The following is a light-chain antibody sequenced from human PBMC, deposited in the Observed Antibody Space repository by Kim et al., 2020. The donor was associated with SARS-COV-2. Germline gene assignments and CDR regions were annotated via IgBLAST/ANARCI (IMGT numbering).Light chain of an antibody. CDR1: QSVTNN. J-gene: IGKJ1*01. CDR2: GAS. V-gene: IGKV3-15*01. CDR3: QQYNYWPPGT. Sequence: EIVMTQSPSPLSVSLGGRATLSCRASQSVTNNLAWYQQKPGQAPRLLIYGASTRATDIPARFSGSGSGTEFTLTISSLQSEDYAHYYCQQYNYWPPGTFGQGTKVDIK.